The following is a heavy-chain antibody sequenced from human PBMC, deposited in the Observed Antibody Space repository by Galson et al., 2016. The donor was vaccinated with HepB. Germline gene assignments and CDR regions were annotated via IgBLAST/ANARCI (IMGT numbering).Heavy chain of an antibody. D-gene: IGHD2-21*01. Sequence: SLRHSCAASGFTFNHYAMNWVRRAPEKGLEWVSSMTGCGLNTYYADSVRGRFTISRDNSKNNLLLQMNSLRAEDTAIYYCAKGTQASCSGTYCYPADSWGQGALVTVSS. CDR2: MTGCGLNT. V-gene: IGHV3-23*01. CDR1: GFTFNHYA. CDR3: AKGTQASCSGTYCYPADS. J-gene: IGHJ4*02.